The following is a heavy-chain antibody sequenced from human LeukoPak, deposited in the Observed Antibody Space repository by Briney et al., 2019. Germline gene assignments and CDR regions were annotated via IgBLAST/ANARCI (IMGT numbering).Heavy chain of an antibody. V-gene: IGHV3-30*02. CDR2: IRYDGSNK. CDR3: AKAALVWDIVVVPAAPPDY. J-gene: IGHJ4*02. Sequence: GGSLRLSCAASGFTFSSYGMHWVRQAPGKGLEWVAFIRYDGSNKYYADSVKGRFTISRDNSKNTLYLQMNSLRAEDTAVYYCAKAALVWDIVVVPAAPPDYWGQGTLVTVSS. CDR1: GFTFSSYG. D-gene: IGHD2-2*01.